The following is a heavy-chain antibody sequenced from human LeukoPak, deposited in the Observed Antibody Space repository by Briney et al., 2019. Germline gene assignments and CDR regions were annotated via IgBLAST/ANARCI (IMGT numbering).Heavy chain of an antibody. V-gene: IGHV3-30*18. D-gene: IGHD2-21*02. CDR1: GFTFSSYE. CDR3: AKVAKGNIVVVTALDY. CDR2: ISYDGSNK. J-gene: IGHJ4*02. Sequence: GGSLRLSCAASGFTFSSYEMHWVRQAPGKGLEWVAIISYDGSNKFYADSVKGRFTISRDNSKNTLYLQMSSLGPEDTAMYYCAKVAKGNIVVVTALDYWGQGTLVTVSS.